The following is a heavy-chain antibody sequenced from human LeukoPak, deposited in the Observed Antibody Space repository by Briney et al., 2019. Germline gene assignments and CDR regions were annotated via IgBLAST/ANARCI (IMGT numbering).Heavy chain of an antibody. V-gene: IGHV1-18*01. D-gene: IGHD2-2*01. CDR2: ISAYNGNT. CDR1: GYTFTSYG. J-gene: IGHJ6*03. Sequence: ASVKVSCKASGYTFTSYGISWVRQAPGQGLEWMGWISAYNGNTNYAQKFQGRVTMTRDTSISTAYMELSRLRSDDTAVYYCARDRFIPAATKDYYYYYMDVWGKGTTVTVSS. CDR3: ARDRFIPAATKDYYYYYMDV.